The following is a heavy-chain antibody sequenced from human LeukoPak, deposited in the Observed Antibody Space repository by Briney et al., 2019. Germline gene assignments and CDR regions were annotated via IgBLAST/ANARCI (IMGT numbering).Heavy chain of an antibody. CDR1: GGSTSSYY. V-gene: IGHV4-59*01. CDR3: ARIDDSGGNWLDP. CDR2: VFYTGTT. Sequence: SETLSLTCTVSGGSTSSYYWSWIRQPPGKGLEWIGYVFYTGTTNYNPSLRSRLTISIDTSKNQFSLKLTSVTAADTAVYYCARIDDSGGNWLDPWGQGTLVTVSS. D-gene: IGHD4-23*01. J-gene: IGHJ5*02.